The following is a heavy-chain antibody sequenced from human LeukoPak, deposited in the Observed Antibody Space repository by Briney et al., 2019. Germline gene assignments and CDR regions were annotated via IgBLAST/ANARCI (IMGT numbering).Heavy chain of an antibody. Sequence: GGSLRLSCAASGFTFSSYSMNWVRQAPGKGLEWVSSISSSSSYIYYADSVKGRFTISRDNSKDTLYLQMNSLRAEDTAVYYCAKRPSDYGDYVSYFDYWGQGTLVTVSS. V-gene: IGHV3-21*01. CDR1: GFTFSSYS. CDR2: ISSSSSYI. J-gene: IGHJ4*02. D-gene: IGHD4-17*01. CDR3: AKRPSDYGDYVSYFDY.